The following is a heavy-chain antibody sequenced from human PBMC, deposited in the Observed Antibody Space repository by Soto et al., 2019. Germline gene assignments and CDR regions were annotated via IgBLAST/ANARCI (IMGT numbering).Heavy chain of an antibody. D-gene: IGHD6-19*01. Sequence: QVQLVQSGAEVKKPGASVKVSCKASGYIFNRYVMHWVRQAPGQRPEWMGWIDAGNGKTKYSEKFQGRVTITRDTSASSAYIELTTLRSEDTAVYYCARGRGWYDYWGQGTQVIVS. CDR1: GYIFNRYV. CDR3: ARGRGWYDY. V-gene: IGHV1-3*01. CDR2: IDAGNGKT. J-gene: IGHJ4*02.